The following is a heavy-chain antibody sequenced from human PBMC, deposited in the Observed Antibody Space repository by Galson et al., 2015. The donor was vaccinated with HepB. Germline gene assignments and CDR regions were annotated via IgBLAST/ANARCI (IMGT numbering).Heavy chain of an antibody. D-gene: IGHD6-19*01. V-gene: IGHV3-30*03. CDR3: ARHSGHISGWYTGRGGFDS. Sequence: SLRLSCADSGSTLRKYDMHWVRQAPGKGLEWVAVISYNGRNNNHADSVKGRFTISRDNSKNTLYLQMNSLRPEDTAVYYCARHSGHISGWYTGRGGFDSWGQGTLVIVSS. CDR1: GSTLRKYD. J-gene: IGHJ4*02. CDR2: ISYNGRNN.